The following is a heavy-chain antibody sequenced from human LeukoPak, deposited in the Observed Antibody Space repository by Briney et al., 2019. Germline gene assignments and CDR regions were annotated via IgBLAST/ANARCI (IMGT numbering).Heavy chain of an antibody. J-gene: IGHJ5*01. D-gene: IGHD3-9*01. Sequence: ASVTVSCKASGYTFTAYYIHWVRQAPGQGLEWMGWVIPDSGATKYAQKFQGRVTMTRDTSISTAYMELGSLTSDDTAVYYCARVLFNSGYDSWGQGTLVTVSS. V-gene: IGHV1-2*02. CDR3: ARVLFNSGYDS. CDR1: GYTFTAYY. CDR2: VIPDSGAT.